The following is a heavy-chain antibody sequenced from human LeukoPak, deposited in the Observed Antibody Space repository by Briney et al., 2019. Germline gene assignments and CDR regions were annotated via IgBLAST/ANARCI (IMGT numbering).Heavy chain of an antibody. V-gene: IGHV3-13*01. CDR1: GFTFSSYD. Sequence: PGGSLRLSCAASGFTFSSYDMHWVRQATGKGLEWVSAIGTAGDTYYPGSVKGRFTISRENAKNSLYLQMNSLRAGDTAVYYCARAGPNYYYYGMDVWGQGTTVTVSS. CDR3: ARAGPNYYYYGMDV. CDR2: IGTAGDT. J-gene: IGHJ6*02.